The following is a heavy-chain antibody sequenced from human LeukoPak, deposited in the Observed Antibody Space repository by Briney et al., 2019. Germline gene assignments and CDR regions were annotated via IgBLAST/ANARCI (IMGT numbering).Heavy chain of an antibody. J-gene: IGHJ4*02. V-gene: IGHV3-74*01. CDR2: INDDGSST. Sequence: GGSLRLSCAASGFTFSSYWMHWVRQAPGKGLEWVSRINDDGSSTSYADSVQGRFTISGDNAKSTLYLQMNSLRAEDTAVYYCARLSVVRGVIVDFWGQGTQVTASS. CDR3: ARLSVVRGVIVDF. CDR1: GFTFSSYW. D-gene: IGHD3-10*01.